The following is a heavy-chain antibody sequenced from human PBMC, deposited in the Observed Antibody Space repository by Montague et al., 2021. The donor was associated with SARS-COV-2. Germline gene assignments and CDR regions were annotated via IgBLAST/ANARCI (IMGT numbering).Heavy chain of an antibody. J-gene: IGHJ6*02. CDR3: ARTYYDILTGRDYGMDV. D-gene: IGHD3-9*01. Sequence: PALVKPTQTLTLTCTFSGFSLSTSGMCVSWIRQPPGKALEWLARIDWDDDKYYSTPLKTRLTISKDTSKNQVVLTMTNMDPVDTATYYCARTYYDILTGRDYGMDVWRQGATVTVSS. CDR1: GFSLSTSGMC. V-gene: IGHV2-70*11. CDR2: IDWDDDK.